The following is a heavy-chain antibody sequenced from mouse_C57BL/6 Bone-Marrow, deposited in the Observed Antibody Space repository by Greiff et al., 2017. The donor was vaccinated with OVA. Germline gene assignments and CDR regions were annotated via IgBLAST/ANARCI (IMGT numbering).Heavy chain of an antibody. CDR2: INPNNGGT. CDR1: GYTFTDYY. D-gene: IGHD1-1*01. Sequence: VQLQQSGPELVKPGASVKISCKASGYTFTDYYMNWVKQSHGKSLEWIGDINPNNGGTSYNQKFKGKATLTVDKSSSTAYMELRSLTSEDSAVYYCLITTVGARWGQGTTLTVSS. CDR3: LITTVGAR. J-gene: IGHJ2*01. V-gene: IGHV1-26*01.